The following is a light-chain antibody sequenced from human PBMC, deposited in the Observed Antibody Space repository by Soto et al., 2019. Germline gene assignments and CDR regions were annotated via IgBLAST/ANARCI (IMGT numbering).Light chain of an antibody. CDR1: QSVSSSY. CDR3: QQYGSSPYT. CDR2: GAS. V-gene: IGKV3-20*01. J-gene: IGKJ2*01. Sequence: EMVLTQSPGTLSLSPGERATLSCRASQSVSSSYLAWYQQKPGQAPRLLIYGASSRATGIPDRFSGSGSGTDFTLTISRLEPEDFAVYYWQQYGSSPYTFGQGTKLEIK.